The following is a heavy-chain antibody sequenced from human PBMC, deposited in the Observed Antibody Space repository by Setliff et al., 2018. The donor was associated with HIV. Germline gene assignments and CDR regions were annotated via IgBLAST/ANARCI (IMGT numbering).Heavy chain of an antibody. Sequence: PSETLSLTCVISGGSMGSHNWSWIRQSPGKGLEWIGNIRYPGISDINPSLKRRATISLDRPKVQFSLKLSSVTAAYTAIYYCARDPCITAAGTEYFDSWGQGILVTVSS. CDR3: ARDPCITAAGTEYFDS. V-gene: IGHV4-59*11. CDR1: GGSMGSHN. D-gene: IGHD6-13*01. J-gene: IGHJ4*02. CDR2: IRYPGIS.